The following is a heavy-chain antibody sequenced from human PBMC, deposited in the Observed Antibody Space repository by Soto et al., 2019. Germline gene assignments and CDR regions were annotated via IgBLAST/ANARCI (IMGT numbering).Heavy chain of an antibody. V-gene: IGHV4-31*03. CDR1: GGSISSSGYY. D-gene: IGHD5-12*01. J-gene: IGHJ5*02. CDR3: ARAPPDIAGRNWFDP. CDR2: IYYSGSA. Sequence: QVQLQESLPGLVKPSQTLSLNCTVSGGSISSSGYYWSWIRQHPAKGLEWIGNIYYSGSAYYNPSLKSRVTISVDTSKNQFALKLSSVTAADTAVYYCARAPPDIAGRNWFDPWGQGTLVTVSS.